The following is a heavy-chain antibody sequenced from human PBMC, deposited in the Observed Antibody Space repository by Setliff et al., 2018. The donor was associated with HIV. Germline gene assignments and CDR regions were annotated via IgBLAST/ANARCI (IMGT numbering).Heavy chain of an antibody. J-gene: IGHJ6*02. Sequence: GESLKISCKGSGYRFTSYWIGWVRQMPGKGLEWMGIIYPGDSDTRYSPSFQGQVTISADKSISTAYLQWSSLKASDTAMYYCARHGYCSGTSCSEYYYYGMDVWGQGTTVTVSS. CDR3: ARHGYCSGTSCSEYYYYGMDV. CDR1: GYRFTSYW. V-gene: IGHV5-51*01. D-gene: IGHD2-2*03. CDR2: IYPGDSDT.